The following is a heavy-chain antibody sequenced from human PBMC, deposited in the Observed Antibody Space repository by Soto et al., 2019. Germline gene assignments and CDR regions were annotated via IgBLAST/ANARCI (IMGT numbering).Heavy chain of an antibody. V-gene: IGHV1-18*04. CDR3: ARDQRSIAAAAASDY. Sequence: GASVKVSCKASGYTFTSYGISWVRQAPGQGLEWMGWISAYNGNTNYAQKLQGRVTMTTDTSTSTAYMELRSLRSDDTAVYYCARDQRSIAAAAASDYWGQGTLVTVSS. CDR1: GYTFTSYG. CDR2: ISAYNGNT. D-gene: IGHD6-13*01. J-gene: IGHJ4*02.